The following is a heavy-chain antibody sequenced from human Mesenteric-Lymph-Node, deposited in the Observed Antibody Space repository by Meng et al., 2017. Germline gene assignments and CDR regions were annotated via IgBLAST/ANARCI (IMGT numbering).Heavy chain of an antibody. CDR3: AGMDSGYYYYGMDV. J-gene: IGHJ6*02. Sequence: GGSLRLSCAASGFTFSSYWMHWVRQAPGKGLVWVSRINSDGSSTSYADSVKGRFTISRDNAKNTLYLQMNSLRAEDTAVYYCAGMDSGYYYYGMDVWGQGTTVTVSS. V-gene: IGHV3-74*01. CDR1: GFTFSSYW. CDR2: INSDGSST. D-gene: IGHD5-18*01.